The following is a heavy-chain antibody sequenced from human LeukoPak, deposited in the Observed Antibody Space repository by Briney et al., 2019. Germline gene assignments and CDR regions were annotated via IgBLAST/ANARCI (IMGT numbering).Heavy chain of an antibody. D-gene: IGHD1-26*01. CDR2: ISGSGGST. V-gene: IGHV3-23*01. Sequence: GGSLRLSCAASGFTFDDYAMHWVRQAPGKGLEWVSGISGSGGSTYYADSVKGRFTISRDNSKNTLYLQMNSLRAGDTAVYYCAKAMGATLFDYWGQGTLVTVSS. CDR1: GFTFDDYA. CDR3: AKAMGATLFDY. J-gene: IGHJ4*02.